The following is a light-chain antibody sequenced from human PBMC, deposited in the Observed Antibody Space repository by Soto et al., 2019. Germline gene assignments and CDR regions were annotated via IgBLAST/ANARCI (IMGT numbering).Light chain of an antibody. Sequence: DIQMTQSPSSLSASVGDRVTITCRASQSISSYLNWYQQKPGKAPKLLIYAASSLQSGVPSRFSGSGSGTDFTLTINGLEPEDFAVYYCQQYGNSFYTFGQGTRLEIK. CDR3: QQYGNSFYT. J-gene: IGKJ5*01. CDR1: QSISSY. CDR2: AAS. V-gene: IGKV1-39*01.